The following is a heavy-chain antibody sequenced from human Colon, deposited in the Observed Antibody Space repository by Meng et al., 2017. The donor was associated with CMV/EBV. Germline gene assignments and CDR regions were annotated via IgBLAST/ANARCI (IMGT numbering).Heavy chain of an antibody. CDR2: ISSGGHTI. Sequence: GESLKISCVGSGFTFSSYEMNWVRQAPGKGLEWVAYISSGGHTINYADSVKGRFTISRDNAKNSLYLQMNSLRAEDTAVYYCARDPSFITISGDLIYGLDAWGQGTTVTVSS. CDR1: GFTFSSYE. CDR3: ARDPSFITISGDLIYGLDA. J-gene: IGHJ6*02. V-gene: IGHV3-48*03. D-gene: IGHD3-3*01.